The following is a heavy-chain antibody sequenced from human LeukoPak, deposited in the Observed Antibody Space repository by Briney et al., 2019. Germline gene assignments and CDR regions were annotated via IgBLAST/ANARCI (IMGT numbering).Heavy chain of an antibody. J-gene: IGHJ2*01. D-gene: IGHD1-1*01. Sequence: PSETLSLTCTVSGGSISSYYWSWIRQPAGRGLEWIGRIYTSGSTNYNPSLKSRVTMSVDTSKNQFSLKLSSVTAADTAGYYCARGEQEHWYFDLWGRGTLVTVSS. CDR3: ARGEQEHWYFDL. CDR1: GGSISSYY. V-gene: IGHV4-4*07. CDR2: IYTSGST.